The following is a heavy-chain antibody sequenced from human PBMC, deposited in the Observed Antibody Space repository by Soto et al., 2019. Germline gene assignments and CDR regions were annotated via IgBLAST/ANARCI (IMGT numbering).Heavy chain of an antibody. CDR3: ARDLSVERTTVWGDYYYYAGMDV. D-gene: IGHD3-16*01. CDR2: IYSGGST. V-gene: IGHV3-53*01. J-gene: IGHJ6*02. CDR1: GFTVSSNY. Sequence: GGSLRLSCAASGFTVSSNYMSWVRQAPGKGLEWVSVIYSGGSTYYADSVKGRFTISRDNSKNTLYLQMNSLRAEETAVYYCARDLSVERTTVWGDYYYYAGMDVWGQGTTVTVSS.